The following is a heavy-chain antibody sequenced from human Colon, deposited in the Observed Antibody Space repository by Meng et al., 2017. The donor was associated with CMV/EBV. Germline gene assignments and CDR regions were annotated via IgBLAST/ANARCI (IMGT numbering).Heavy chain of an antibody. Sequence: GGSLRLSCAFSGISFNSYAMTWVRQAPGQGLEWLAVISSGGDETYYADSVEGRFIVSRDNAKNTVFLQINGLGAEDTAVYYCAKNLFVPPAIMSVFAPNDYWGQGTLVTVSS. CDR1: GISFNSYA. D-gene: IGHD2-2*02. J-gene: IGHJ4*02. CDR3: AKNLFVPPAIMSVFAPNDY. V-gene: IGHV3-23*01. CDR2: ISSGGDET.